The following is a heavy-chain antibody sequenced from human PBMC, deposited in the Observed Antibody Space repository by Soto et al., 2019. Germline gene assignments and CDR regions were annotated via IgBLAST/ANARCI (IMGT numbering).Heavy chain of an antibody. Sequence: ASVKVSCKVSGYTLTELSMHWVRQAPGKGLEWMGGFDPEDGETIYAQKFQGRVTMTEDTSTDTAYMELSSLRSEDTAVYYCATYEWRRYYYDSSGYRTPFDYWGQGTLVTVS. CDR2: FDPEDGET. J-gene: IGHJ4*02. CDR3: ATYEWRRYYYDSSGYRTPFDY. V-gene: IGHV1-24*01. D-gene: IGHD3-22*01. CDR1: GYTLTELS.